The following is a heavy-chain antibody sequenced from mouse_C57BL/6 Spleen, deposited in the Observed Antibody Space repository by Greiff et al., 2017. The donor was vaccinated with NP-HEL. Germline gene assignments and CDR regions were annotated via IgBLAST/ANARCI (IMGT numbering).Heavy chain of an antibody. D-gene: IGHD1-2*01. V-gene: IGHV6-3*01. CDR1: GFTFSNYW. Sequence: EVKLMESGGGLVQPGGSMKLSCVASGFTFSNYWMNWVRQSPEKGLEWVAQIRLKSDNYATHYAESVKGRFTISRDDSKSSVHLQMNNLRAEDTGIYYCTGANAMDYWGQGTSVTVSS. CDR2: IRLKSDNYAT. CDR3: TGANAMDY. J-gene: IGHJ4*01.